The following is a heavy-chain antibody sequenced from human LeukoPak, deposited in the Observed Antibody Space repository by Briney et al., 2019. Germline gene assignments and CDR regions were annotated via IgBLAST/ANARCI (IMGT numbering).Heavy chain of an antibody. D-gene: IGHD5-18*01. CDR2: INPNSGGT. CDR1: GYTFSGYY. Sequence: ASVKVSCEASGYTFSGYYMHGGRPAPREGGEWMGWINPNSGGTKYAQKFQGRVTMTRETSISTAYMELSRLRSDDTSVYYCSTEVTYWGRGKRVTVSS. CDR3: STEVTY. V-gene: IGHV1-2*02. J-gene: IGHJ4*02.